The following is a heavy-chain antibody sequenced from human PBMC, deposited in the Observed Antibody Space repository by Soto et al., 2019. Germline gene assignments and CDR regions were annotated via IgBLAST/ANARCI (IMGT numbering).Heavy chain of an antibody. CDR3: TKSDGCGGGACYTGTYYYFDV. CDR1: GFPSSTYA. Sequence: DVQLLESGGGLVEPGGSLTLSSAASGFPSSTYALNWVRQAPGKGPEWVSTISERAHHTHYADSVKGRFTISRDKSKNTLSLQMNSLRVDDTAIYYCTKSDGCGGGACYTGTYYYFDVWGRGTLVTVSS. J-gene: IGHJ2*01. D-gene: IGHD3-16*02. V-gene: IGHV3-23*01. CDR2: ISERAHHT.